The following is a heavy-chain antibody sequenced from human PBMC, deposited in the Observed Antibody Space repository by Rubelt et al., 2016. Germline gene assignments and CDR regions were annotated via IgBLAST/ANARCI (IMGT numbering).Heavy chain of an antibody. CDR2: INHSGST. D-gene: IGHD6-19*01. CDR1: GGSFSGYY. Sequence: QVQLQQWGAGLLKPSETLSLTCAVYGGSFSGYYWSWIRQPPGKGLEWIGEINHSGSTNYNQSLKSRVTISVDTCKNQFSLKLGSVTAADTAVYYCASGSSEWLMDAFDIWGQGTMVTVSS. V-gene: IGHV4-34*01. J-gene: IGHJ3*02. CDR3: ASGSSEWLMDAFDI.